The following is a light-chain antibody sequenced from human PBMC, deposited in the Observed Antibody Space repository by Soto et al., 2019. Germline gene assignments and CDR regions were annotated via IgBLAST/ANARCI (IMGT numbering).Light chain of an antibody. J-gene: IGKJ2*01. CDR1: QSVTSSY. CDR3: HQSGVSPYT. V-gene: IGKV3-20*01. Sequence: EIVLTQSPGTLSLSPGERATLSCRASQSVTSSYLAWYQQRPGQAPRLLIYGASTRATGAPDRFSGSESGTDFTLTVSRLEPEDFAVYFCHQSGVSPYTFGQGTKLEIK. CDR2: GAS.